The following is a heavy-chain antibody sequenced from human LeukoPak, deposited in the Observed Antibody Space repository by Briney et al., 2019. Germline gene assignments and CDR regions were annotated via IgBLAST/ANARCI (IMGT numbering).Heavy chain of an antibody. CDR3: AREDSGSYYNYYYFYMDV. CDR1: GFTFSSYW. CDR2: ISGSSVTT. V-gene: IGHV3-23*01. Sequence: GSLRLSCAASGFTFSSYWMSWVRQAPGKGLEWVSTISGSSVTTYYADSVKGRFTISRDNSKNTLYLQMNSLRAEDTAVYYCAREDSGSYYNYYYFYMDVWGKGTTVTISS. D-gene: IGHD3-10*01. J-gene: IGHJ6*03.